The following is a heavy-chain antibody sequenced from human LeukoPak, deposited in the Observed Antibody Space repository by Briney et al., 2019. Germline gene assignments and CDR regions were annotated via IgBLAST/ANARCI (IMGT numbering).Heavy chain of an antibody. CDR1: GGFISSGGYY. V-gene: IGHV4-31*03. CDR2: IYYSGST. Sequence: PSQTLSLTCTVSGGFISSGGYYWSWIRQHPGKGLEWIGYIYYSGSTYYNPSLKSRVTISVDTSKNQFSLKLSSVTAADTAVYYCARSASGGSGVLDYWGQGTLVTVSS. CDR3: ARSASGGSGVLDY. J-gene: IGHJ4*02. D-gene: IGHD2-15*01.